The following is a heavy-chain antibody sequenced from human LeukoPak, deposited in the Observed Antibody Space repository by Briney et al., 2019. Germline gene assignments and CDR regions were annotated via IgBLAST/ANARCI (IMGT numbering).Heavy chain of an antibody. V-gene: IGHV3-23*01. CDR2: IGGSGGGT. CDR1: GFTFSSFV. Sequence: GGSLRLSCAPSGFTFSSFVMNWVRQAPGKGLEWVSSIGGSGGGTYYADSVKGRFTISRDNSKNTLYLLMNTLRGDDTAEYYRWKISGSGSSHSDSWGQGTLVTVSS. D-gene: IGHD3-10*01. J-gene: IGHJ4*02. CDR3: WKISGSGSSHSDS.